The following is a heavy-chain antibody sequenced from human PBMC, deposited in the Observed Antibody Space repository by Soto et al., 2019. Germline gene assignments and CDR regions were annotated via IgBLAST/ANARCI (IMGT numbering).Heavy chain of an antibody. D-gene: IGHD3-10*01. CDR3: ARTDYGSGTFDS. CDR2: IYPGDSDV. V-gene: IGHV5-51*03. J-gene: IGHJ4*02. CDR1: GYNFSGYW. Sequence: DVQLVQSGAEVKKPGESLRISCKGSGYNFSGYWINWVRQMPGKGLEWMGTIYPGDSDVRYSPSFQGQVTISVDKSISTAYLQWSSLKAADTAIYYCARTDYGSGTFDSWGQGTLVTVSS.